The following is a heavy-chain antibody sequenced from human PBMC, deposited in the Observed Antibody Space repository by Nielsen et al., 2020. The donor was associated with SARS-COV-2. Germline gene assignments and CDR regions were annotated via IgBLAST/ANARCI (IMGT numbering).Heavy chain of an antibody. D-gene: IGHD1-14*01. CDR1: GGTFSSYA. Sequence: SVKVSCKASGGTFSSYAISWVRQAPGQGLEWMGGIIPIFGTANYAQQFQGRVTITADESTSTDYMELSSLRSEDTAVYYCERAAASARNPSQDYYYGMDGGGQGTTGTVAS. V-gene: IGHV1-69*13. CDR3: ERAAASARNPSQDYYYGMDG. J-gene: IGHJ6*02. CDR2: IIPIFGTA.